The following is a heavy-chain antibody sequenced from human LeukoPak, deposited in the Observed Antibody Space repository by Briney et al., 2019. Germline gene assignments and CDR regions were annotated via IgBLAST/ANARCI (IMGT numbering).Heavy chain of an antibody. J-gene: IGHJ4*02. Sequence: SETLSLTCAVYGGSFSGYYWSWIRQPPGKGLEWIGYIYYSGSTNYNPSLKSRVTISVDTSKNQFSLKLSSVTAADTAVYYCAGTPKYYYDSSDYYRYWGQGTLVTVSS. CDR2: IYYSGST. CDR1: GGSFSGYY. D-gene: IGHD3-22*01. V-gene: IGHV4-59*08. CDR3: AGTPKYYYDSSDYYRY.